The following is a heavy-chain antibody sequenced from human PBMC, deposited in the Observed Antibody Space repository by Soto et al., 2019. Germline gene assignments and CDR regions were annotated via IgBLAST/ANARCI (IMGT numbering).Heavy chain of an antibody. CDR2: VIPIFGTANPVIPMSGTT. CDR1: GYTFTSYG. Sequence: GASVKVSCKASGYTFTSYGISWVRQAPGQGLEWMGGVIPIFGTANPVIPMSGTTNYAQKFQDRITFTADKSTTTANMELSSLRSEDTAIYYCATVSDGSSWYLGPTWGQGTLVTVSS. J-gene: IGHJ5*02. D-gene: IGHD6-13*01. CDR3: ATVSDGSSWYLGPT. V-gene: IGHV1-69*06.